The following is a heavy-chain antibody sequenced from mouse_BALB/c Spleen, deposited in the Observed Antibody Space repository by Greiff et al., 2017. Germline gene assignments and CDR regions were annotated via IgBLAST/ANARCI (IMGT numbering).Heavy chain of an antibody. CDR1: GFTFSSFG. V-gene: IGHV5-17*02. CDR2: ISSGSSTI. CDR3: ARSYGSSYFDY. D-gene: IGHD1-1*01. J-gene: IGHJ2*01. Sequence: EVKLMESGGGLVQPGGSRKLSCAASGFTFSSFGMHWVRQAPEKGLEWVAYISSGSSTIYYADTVKGRFTISRDNPKNTLFLQMTSLRSEETAMYYCARSYGSSYFDYWGQGTTLTVSS.